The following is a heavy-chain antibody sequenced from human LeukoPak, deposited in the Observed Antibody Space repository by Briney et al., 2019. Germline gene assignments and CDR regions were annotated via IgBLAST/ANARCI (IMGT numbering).Heavy chain of an antibody. J-gene: IGHJ5*02. CDR2: INPNSGGT. V-gene: IGHV1-2*04. D-gene: IGHD2-2*01. CDR3: ARVGSTSKNWFDP. Sequence: ASVKVSCKASGYTFTGYYMHWVRQAPGQGLEWMGWINPNSGGTNYAQKFQGWVTMTRDTSISTAYMELSRLRSDDTAVYYCARVGSTSKNWFDPWGQGTLVTVSS. CDR1: GYTFTGYY.